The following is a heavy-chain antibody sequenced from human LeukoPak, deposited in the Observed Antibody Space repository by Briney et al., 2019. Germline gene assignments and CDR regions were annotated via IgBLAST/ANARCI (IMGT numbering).Heavy chain of an antibody. CDR3: ARGATLLIPXYXSGXYGGNYYYYMDV. J-gene: IGHJ6*03. V-gene: IGHV4-34*01. D-gene: IGHD6-19*01. CDR1: GGSFSGYY. Sequence: SETLSLTCAVYGGSFSGYYWSWIRQPPGKGLEWIGEINHSGSTNYNPSLKSRVTISVDTSKNQFSLKLSSVTAADTAVYYCARGATLLIPXYXSGXYGGNYYYYMDVWGKGTTVTVSS. CDR2: INHSGST.